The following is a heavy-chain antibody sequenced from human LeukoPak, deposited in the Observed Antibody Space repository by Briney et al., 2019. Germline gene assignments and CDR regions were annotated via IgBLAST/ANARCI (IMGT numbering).Heavy chain of an antibody. CDR1: GFTFSSYA. J-gene: IGHJ4*02. CDR3: ARDQGGGSYFDY. CDR2: ISYDGSNK. D-gene: IGHD1-26*01. V-gene: IGHV3-30-3*01. Sequence: GGSLRLSCAASGFTFSSYAMHWVRQAPGKGLEWVAVISYDGSNKYYADSVKGRFTISRDNSKNTLYLQMNSLRAEGTAVYYCARDQGGGSYFDYWGQGTLVTVSS.